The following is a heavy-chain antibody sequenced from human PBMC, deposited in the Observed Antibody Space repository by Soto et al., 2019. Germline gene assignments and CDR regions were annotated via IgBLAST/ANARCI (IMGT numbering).Heavy chain of an antibody. D-gene: IGHD4-17*01. V-gene: IGHV1-8*01. CDR1: GYTFTSYD. CDR2: MNPNSGNT. Sequence: QVQLVQSGAEVKKPGASVKVSCKASGYTFTSYDINWVRQATGQGLEWMGWMNPNSGNTGYAQKFQGRVTMTRNTSISTAYMELRSLRSDDTAVYYCARGSWDYGDYLYWGQGTLVTVSS. CDR3: ARGSWDYGDYLY. J-gene: IGHJ4*02.